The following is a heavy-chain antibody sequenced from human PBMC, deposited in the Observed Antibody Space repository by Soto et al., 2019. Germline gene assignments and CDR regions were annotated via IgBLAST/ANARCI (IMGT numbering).Heavy chain of an antibody. Sequence: ASVKVSCKASGYTFTSYCISWVRQAPGQGLEWMGWISAYNGNTNYAQKLQGRVTMTTDTSTSTAYMELRSLRSDDTAVYYCARECGVVAAMCPFDPWGQGTLVTVSS. CDR3: ARECGVVAAMCPFDP. V-gene: IGHV1-18*04. CDR2: ISAYNGNT. CDR1: GYTFTSYC. D-gene: IGHD2-15*01. J-gene: IGHJ5*02.